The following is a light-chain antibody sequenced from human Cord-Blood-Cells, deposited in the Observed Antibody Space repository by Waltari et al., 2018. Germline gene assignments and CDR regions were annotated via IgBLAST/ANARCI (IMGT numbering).Light chain of an antibody. CDR2: WAS. J-gene: IGKJ3*01. CDR1: QSVLYSSNDKNY. CDR3: QQYYSTPFT. Sequence: DIVMTQSPDSLAVFLGERATINCKSSQSVLYSSNDKNYLAWYQQKPGQPPKLLIYWASTRESGVPDRFIGSGSGTDFTLTISSLQAEDVAVYYCQQYYSTPFTFGPGTKLDIK. V-gene: IGKV4-1*01.